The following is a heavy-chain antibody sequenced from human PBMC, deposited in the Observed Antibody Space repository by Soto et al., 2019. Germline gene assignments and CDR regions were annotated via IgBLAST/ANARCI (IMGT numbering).Heavy chain of an antibody. Sequence: EVQLLESGGGLVQPGGSLRLSCAASGFTFSSYAMSWVRQAPGKGLEWVSAISGSGGSTYYADSVKGRFTICRDNSKNTLYLQRNSLRDEDTAVYYCAKSPYNWNSLDYWGQGTLVTVSS. CDR1: GFTFSSYA. D-gene: IGHD1-7*01. J-gene: IGHJ4*02. CDR2: ISGSGGST. CDR3: AKSPYNWNSLDY. V-gene: IGHV3-23*01.